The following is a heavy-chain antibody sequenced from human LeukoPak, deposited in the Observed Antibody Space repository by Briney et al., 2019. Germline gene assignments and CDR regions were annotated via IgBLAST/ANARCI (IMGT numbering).Heavy chain of an antibody. Sequence: GGSLRLSCAASGFTFSSYAMSWVRQAPGKGLEWVSAISGSGGSTSYEDSVKGPFTISRDNSKNTLYLQMNSLRAEATAVYYFAKDPPGYSGYDVNWFDPWGQGTLVPVSS. CDR1: GFTFSSYA. V-gene: IGHV3-23*01. J-gene: IGHJ5*02. CDR2: ISGSGGST. CDR3: AKDPPGYSGYDVNWFDP. D-gene: IGHD5-12*01.